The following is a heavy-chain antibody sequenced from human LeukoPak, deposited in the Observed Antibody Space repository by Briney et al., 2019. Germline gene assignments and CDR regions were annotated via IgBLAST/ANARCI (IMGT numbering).Heavy chain of an antibody. Sequence: GGSLRLSCAASGFTFSSYAMSWVRQAPGKGLEWVSVISGSGVGTYYADSVKGRFTISRDNSKNTLYLQMNNLGAEDTAMYYCARESQFSSGWYYFDSWGQGTLVTVSS. CDR3: ARESQFSSGWYYFDS. CDR1: GFTFSSYA. CDR2: ISGSGVGT. V-gene: IGHV3-23*01. D-gene: IGHD6-19*01. J-gene: IGHJ4*02.